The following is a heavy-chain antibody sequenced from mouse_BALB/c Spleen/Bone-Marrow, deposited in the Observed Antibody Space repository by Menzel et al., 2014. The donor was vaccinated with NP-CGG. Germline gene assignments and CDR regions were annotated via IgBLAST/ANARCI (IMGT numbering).Heavy chain of an antibody. V-gene: IGHV5-17*02. CDR2: ISDGSSTI. CDR1: GFTFSSFG. Sequence: EVKLVESGGGLVQPGGSRKLSCAASGFTFSSFGMHWVRQAPEKGLEWVAYISDGSSTIYYADTVKGRFTIFRDNPKNTLSLQMTSLRSEDTAMYYCARLDVGGYWGQGTTLTVSS. CDR3: ARLDVGGY. J-gene: IGHJ2*01.